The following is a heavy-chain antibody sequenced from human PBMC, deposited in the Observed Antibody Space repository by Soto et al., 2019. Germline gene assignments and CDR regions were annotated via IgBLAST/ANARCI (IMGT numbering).Heavy chain of an antibody. CDR3: ARSTPYCYDSSGYYYPRSLGY. J-gene: IGHJ4*02. CDR1: RGTFSSYA. D-gene: IGHD3-22*01. Sequence: ASVKVSCKASRGTFSSYAISWVRQAPGQGXEWMGGIIPIFGTANYAQKFQGRVTITADESTSTAYMELSSLRSEDTAVYYCARSTPYCYDSSGYYYPRSLGYWGQGTLVTVSS. CDR2: IIPIFGTA. V-gene: IGHV1-69*13.